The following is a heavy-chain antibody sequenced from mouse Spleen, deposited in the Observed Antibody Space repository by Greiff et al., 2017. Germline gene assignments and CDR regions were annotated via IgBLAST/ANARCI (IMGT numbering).Heavy chain of an antibody. Sequence: EVKVVESGGGLVKLGGSLKLSCAASGFTFSSYAMSWVRQTPEKRLEWVATISSGGGNTYYPDSVKGRFTISRDNAKNTLYLQMSSLKSEDTAMYYCARLDEYDVDDYWGQGTTLTVSS. J-gene: IGHJ2*01. D-gene: IGHD2-4*01. CDR1: GFTFSSYA. CDR3: ARLDEYDVDDY. V-gene: IGHV5-9*04. CDR2: ISSGGGNT.